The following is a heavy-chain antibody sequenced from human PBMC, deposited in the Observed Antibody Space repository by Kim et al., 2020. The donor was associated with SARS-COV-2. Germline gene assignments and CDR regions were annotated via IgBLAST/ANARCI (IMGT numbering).Heavy chain of an antibody. CDR2: ISSNGGST. CDR3: ARAKARAVWYFEL. J-gene: IGHJ2*01. Sequence: GSLRLSCAASGFTFSSYAMHWVRQAPGKGLEYVSAISSNGGSTYYANSGKGRFTISRDNSKNTPYLQMGSLRAEDMAVYYCARAKARAVWYFELWCRGT. CDR1: GFTFSSYA. D-gene: IGHD6-25*01. V-gene: IGHV3-64*01.